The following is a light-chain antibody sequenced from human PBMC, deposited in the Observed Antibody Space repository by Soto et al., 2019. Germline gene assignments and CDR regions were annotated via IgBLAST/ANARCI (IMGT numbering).Light chain of an antibody. V-gene: IGKV3-20*01. CDR1: QSVSSSY. CDR3: QQYGSSSWT. CDR2: ATS. Sequence: EIVLTQSPGTLSLSPGERATLSCRASQSVSSSYLAWYQQKPGQPPRLVMYATSSRATGIPARFSGSGSGTDFTLTISRLEPEDFAVYYCQQYGSSSWTFGPGTKVDIK. J-gene: IGKJ1*01.